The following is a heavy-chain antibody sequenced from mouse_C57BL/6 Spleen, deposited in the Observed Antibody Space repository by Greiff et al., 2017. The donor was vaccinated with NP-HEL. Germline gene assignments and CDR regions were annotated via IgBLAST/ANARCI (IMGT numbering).Heavy chain of an antibody. CDR2: IYTGVGDT. V-gene: IGHV1-82*01. CDR3: ARSTTVVGYFDY. CDR1: GFAFSSSW. D-gene: IGHD1-1*01. J-gene: IGHJ2*01. Sequence: QVQLMESGPELVKPGASVKISCTASGFAFSSSWMNWVKQRPGKGLEWIGRIYTGVGDTNYHEKFKGKATLTADKSSSTAYMQLSSLTSEDSAVYFCARSTTVVGYFDYWGQGTTLTVSS.